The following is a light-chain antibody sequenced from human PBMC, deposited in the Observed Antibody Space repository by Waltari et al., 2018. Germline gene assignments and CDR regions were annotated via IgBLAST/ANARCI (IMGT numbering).Light chain of an antibody. CDR2: DNT. J-gene: IGLJ1*01. V-gene: IGLV1-51*01. Sequence: QSVLTQPPSVSAAPGQKVTIPCSGSSPNIGTNYAAWYQQFSGTVPQLLIYDNTERPPSISDRFSGSKSGTSATLAITGLQIGDEADYYCGAWDDSLGARYVFGTGTKVTVL. CDR3: GAWDDSLGARYV. CDR1: SPNIGTNY.